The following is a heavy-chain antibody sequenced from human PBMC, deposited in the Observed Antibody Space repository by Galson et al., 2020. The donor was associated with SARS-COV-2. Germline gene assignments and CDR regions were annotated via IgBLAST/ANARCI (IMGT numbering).Heavy chain of an antibody. CDR3: AREMGVGALADAFDI. J-gene: IGHJ3*02. Sequence: ASETLSLTCTVSGYSISSGYYWGWIRQTPGKGLEWIGSIYHSGSTYYNPSHKSRVTISVDTSKNQFYLKLSSVTAADTAVYYCAREMGVGALADAFDIWGQGTMVTVSS. D-gene: IGHD3-10*01. CDR2: IYHSGST. CDR1: GYSISSGYY. V-gene: IGHV4-38-2*02.